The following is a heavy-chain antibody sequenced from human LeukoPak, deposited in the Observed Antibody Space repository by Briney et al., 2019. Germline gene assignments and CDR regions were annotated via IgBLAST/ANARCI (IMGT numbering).Heavy chain of an antibody. V-gene: IGHV4-34*01. CDR3: ARGGGIAAQDY. J-gene: IGHJ4*02. D-gene: IGHD6-6*01. CDR2: INHSGST. Sequence: PSETLSLTCAVYGGSFSGHYWSWIRQPPGKGLEWIGEINHSGSTNYNPSLKSRVTISVDTSKNQFSLKLNSVTAADTAFYYCARGGGIAAQDYWGQGTLVTVSS. CDR1: GGSFSGHY.